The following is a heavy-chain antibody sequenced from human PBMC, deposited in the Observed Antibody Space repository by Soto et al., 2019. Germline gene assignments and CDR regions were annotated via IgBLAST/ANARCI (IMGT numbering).Heavy chain of an antibody. CDR1: GGSFSGYY. CDR3: ARGLGFYYYYYGMDV. CDR2: INHSGST. Sequence: PSETLSLTCAVYGGSFSGYYWSWIRQPPGKGLEWIGEINHSGSTNYNPSLKSRVTISVDTSKNQFSLKLSSVTAADTAVYYCARGLGFYYYYYGMDVWGQGTTVT. J-gene: IGHJ6*02. D-gene: IGHD3-16*01. V-gene: IGHV4-34*01.